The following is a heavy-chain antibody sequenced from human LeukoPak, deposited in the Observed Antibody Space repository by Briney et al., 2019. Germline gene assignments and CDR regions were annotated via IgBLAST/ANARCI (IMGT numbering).Heavy chain of an antibody. CDR1: GFTFSDYY. Sequence: PGGSLRLSCAASGFTFSDYYMSWIRQAPGKGLEWVSYISGSGSTIYYPDSVKGRFTISRDNAKNSLYLQMNSPRAEDTAVYYCARSRDGYNPGAFDIWGQGTMVTVSS. J-gene: IGHJ3*02. CDR2: ISGSGSTI. D-gene: IGHD5-24*01. CDR3: ARSRDGYNPGAFDI. V-gene: IGHV3-11*01.